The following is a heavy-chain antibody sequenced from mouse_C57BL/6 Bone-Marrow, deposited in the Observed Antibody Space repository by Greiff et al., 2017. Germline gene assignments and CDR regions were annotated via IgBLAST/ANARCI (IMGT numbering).Heavy chain of an antibody. D-gene: IGHD3-2*02. CDR2: ISSGGSYT. CDR3: ARQLRLRDYFDY. Sequence: DVKLVESGGDLVKPGGSLKLSCAASGFTFSSYGMSWVRQTPDKRLEWVATISSGGSYTYYPDSVKGRFTISRDNAKNTLYLQMSSLKSEDTAMYYCARQLRLRDYFDYWGKGTTRTVAS. V-gene: IGHV5-6*02. CDR1: GFTFSSYG. J-gene: IGHJ2*01.